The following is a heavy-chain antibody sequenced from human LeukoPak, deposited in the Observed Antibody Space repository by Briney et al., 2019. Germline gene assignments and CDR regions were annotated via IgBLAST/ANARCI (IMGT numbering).Heavy chain of an antibody. CDR3: TTDGGK. CDR1: GFTFTNAW. CDR2: IKSKTGGGTT. Sequence: GGSLRLSCAASGFTFTNAWMNWVRQAPGKGLEWVGRIKSKTGGGTTDYAAPVKGRFTMSRDDSKNTLYLQMNSLETEDTAVYYCTTDGGKWGQGTLVTVSS. V-gene: IGHV3-15*07. J-gene: IGHJ4*02.